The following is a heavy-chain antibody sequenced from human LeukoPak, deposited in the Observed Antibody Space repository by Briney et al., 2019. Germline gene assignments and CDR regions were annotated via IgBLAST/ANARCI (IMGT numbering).Heavy chain of an antibody. CDR1: GFTFSSYG. D-gene: IGHD3-22*01. Sequence: GGSLRLSCAASGFTFSSYGMHWVRQAPGKGLEWVAVIWYDRSNKYYADSVKGRFTISRDNSKNTLYLQMNSLRAEDTAVYYCAKDYYGDYFDYWSQGTLVTVSS. CDR3: AKDYYGDYFDY. CDR2: IWYDRSNK. V-gene: IGHV3-33*06. J-gene: IGHJ4*02.